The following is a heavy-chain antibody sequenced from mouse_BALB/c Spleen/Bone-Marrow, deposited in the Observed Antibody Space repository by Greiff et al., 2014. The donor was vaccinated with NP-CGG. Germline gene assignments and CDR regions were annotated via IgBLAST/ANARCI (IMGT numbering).Heavy chain of an antibody. D-gene: IGHD2-3*01. J-gene: IGHJ2*01. CDR3: ARGWLLRHYFDY. CDR2: INPNNGGT. CDR1: GYTLTEYT. V-gene: IGHV1-18*01. Sequence: VQLQQSGPELVKPGASVKISCKTSGYTLTEYTMHWVKQSHVKSLEWIGGINPNNGGTSYNQKFKDKATWTVDKSSSTAYMELRSLTSEDSAVYYCARGWLLRHYFDYWGQGTTLTVSS.